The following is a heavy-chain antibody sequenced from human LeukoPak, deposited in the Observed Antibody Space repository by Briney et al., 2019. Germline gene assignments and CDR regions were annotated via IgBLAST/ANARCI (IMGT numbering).Heavy chain of an antibody. CDR2: IWYDGSNK. V-gene: IGHV3-33*01. CDR3: ARDLGTTIFGPAYYYYGMDV. Sequence: GGSLRLSCAASGFTFSSYGMHWVRQAPGKGLEWVAVIWYDGSNKYYADSVKGRFTISRDNSKNTLYLQMNSLRAEDTAVYYCARDLGTTIFGPAYYYYGMDVWGQGTTVTVSS. J-gene: IGHJ6*02. D-gene: IGHD3-3*01. CDR1: GFTFSSYG.